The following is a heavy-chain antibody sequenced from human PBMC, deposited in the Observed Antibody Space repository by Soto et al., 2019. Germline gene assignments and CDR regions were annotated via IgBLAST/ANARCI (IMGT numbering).Heavy chain of an antibody. Sequence: LSLTCTVSGGSINTGDYYWTWIRQPRGKGLEWIGYIYYSGTTYYNPSLKSRVSLSLDTSKNHFSLRLTSVTAADTAVYYCARGVDFEGFSPYGMDVWGQGTTVTVSS. J-gene: IGHJ6*02. CDR1: GGSINTGDYY. V-gene: IGHV4-30-4*01. CDR2: IYYSGTT. CDR3: ARGVDFEGFSPYGMDV. D-gene: IGHD3-3*01.